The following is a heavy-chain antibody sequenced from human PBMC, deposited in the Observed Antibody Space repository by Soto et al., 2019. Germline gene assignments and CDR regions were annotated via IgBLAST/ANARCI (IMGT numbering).Heavy chain of an antibody. D-gene: IGHD5-12*01. CDR2: ISSSSSDT. V-gene: IGHV3-11*06. CDR1: GFTFSDYY. Sequence: GGSLRLSCAASGFTFSDYYMSWIRQAPGKGLEWVSYISSSSSDTNYADSVKGRFTISRDNAKNSLYLQMNSLRAEDTAVYYCARDWGSGYDDAFDIWGQGTRVTVSS. J-gene: IGHJ3*02. CDR3: ARDWGSGYDDAFDI.